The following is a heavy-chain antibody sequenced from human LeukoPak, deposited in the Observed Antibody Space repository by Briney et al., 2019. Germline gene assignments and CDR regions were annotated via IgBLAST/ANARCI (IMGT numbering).Heavy chain of an antibody. D-gene: IGHD3-16*01. CDR3: ARAAENYGGRFDS. CDR2: ISMDGVNT. Sequence: PGGSLRLSCAASGFTFDYYTMYWVRQGPEKGLEWVSLISMDGVNTFYADSVKGRFTISRDNNKNSLYLQMNSLRAEDTAVYYCARAAENYGGRFDSWGQGTLVTVSS. CDR1: GFTFDYYT. J-gene: IGHJ4*02. V-gene: IGHV3-43*01.